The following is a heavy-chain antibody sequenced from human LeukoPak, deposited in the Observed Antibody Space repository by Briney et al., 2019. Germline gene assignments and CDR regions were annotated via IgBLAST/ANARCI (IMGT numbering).Heavy chain of an antibody. D-gene: IGHD2-15*01. CDR2: IDSDGSST. CDR1: GFTFSSYW. Sequence: GGSLRLSCAASGFTFSSYWMHWVRQAPGKGLVWVSRIDSDGSSTTYADSVKGRFTISRDNAQNTLYLQMNSLRAEDTAVYYCARVRECLGGGCHNYFDYWGQGTLVTVSS. CDR3: ARVRECLGGGCHNYFDY. J-gene: IGHJ4*02. V-gene: IGHV3-74*01.